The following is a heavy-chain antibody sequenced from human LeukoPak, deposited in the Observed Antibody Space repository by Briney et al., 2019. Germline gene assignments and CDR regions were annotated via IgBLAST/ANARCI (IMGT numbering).Heavy chain of an antibody. D-gene: IGHD3-16*01. CDR3: ARVGRGDHTWGSYSCDH. CDR1: GDSFSSYH. J-gene: IGHJ1*01. Sequence: SETLSLTCTVSVSGDSFSSYHWSWLRQPPGKGLEWIGYISSSRSTSYNTSLKSRVAISVDTSKNQFSLKLSSVTAADTAVYYCARVGRGDHTWGSYSCDHWGQGTLVSVSS. CDR2: ISSSRST. V-gene: IGHV4-59*01.